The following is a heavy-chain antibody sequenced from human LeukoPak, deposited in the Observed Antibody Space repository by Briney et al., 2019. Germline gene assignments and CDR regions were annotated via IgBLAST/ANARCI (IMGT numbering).Heavy chain of an antibody. CDR2: INPNSGGT. CDR1: GYTFTGYY. D-gene: IGHD5-24*01. CDR3: ARDKDGYNYVPYY. J-gene: IGHJ4*02. Sequence: GASVKVSCKASGYTFTGYYMHWVRQAPGQGLAWMGWINPNSGGTNYAQKFQGRVTMTRDTSISTAYMELSRLRSDDTAVYYCARDKDGYNYVPYYWGQGTLVTVSS. V-gene: IGHV1-2*02.